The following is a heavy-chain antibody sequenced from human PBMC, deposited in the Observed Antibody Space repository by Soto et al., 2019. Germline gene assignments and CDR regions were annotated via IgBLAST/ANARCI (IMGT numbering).Heavy chain of an antibody. CDR3: AREGQLGY. Sequence: ASVKVPCKASGYTFSNYGFSWVRQAPGQGLEWMGWISGYNGNTNYAERLQGRVTMTTDTSTSTAYMELKSLRYDDTAVYYCAREGQLGYWGQGTPVTVSS. J-gene: IGHJ4*02. CDR2: ISGYNGNT. V-gene: IGHV1-18*01. D-gene: IGHD6-6*01. CDR1: GYTFSNYG.